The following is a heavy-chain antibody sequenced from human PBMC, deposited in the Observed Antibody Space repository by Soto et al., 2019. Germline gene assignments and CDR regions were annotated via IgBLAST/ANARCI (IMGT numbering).Heavy chain of an antibody. V-gene: IGHV3-30*18. Sequence: QVQLVESGGGEVQPGRSLTISCAASGFTFSTYGMHWVRQTPGKGLEWVAVISYDGTNKFYSDSGKGRFTISRDNFQNTLTLQMNSLRADDTAVYSCAKDLQSYGDYDYYCYGMDVWGLGTRVTVSS. D-gene: IGHD4-17*01. CDR3: AKDLQSYGDYDYYCYGMDV. CDR1: GFTFSTYG. J-gene: IGHJ6*02. CDR2: ISYDGTNK.